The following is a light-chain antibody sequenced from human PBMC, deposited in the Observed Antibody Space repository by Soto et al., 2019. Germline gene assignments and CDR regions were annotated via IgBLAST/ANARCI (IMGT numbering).Light chain of an antibody. CDR3: QQYDNSPLT. J-gene: IGKJ4*01. CDR2: GAS. V-gene: IGKV3-20*01. CDR1: QSVSSY. Sequence: EIVLTQSPATLSLSPGERATLSCRASQSVSSYLAWYQQRPGQAPRLLIYGASSRATGIPDRFSGSGSGTDFTLTISRLEPEDFAVYYCQQYDNSPLTFGGGTKVDIK.